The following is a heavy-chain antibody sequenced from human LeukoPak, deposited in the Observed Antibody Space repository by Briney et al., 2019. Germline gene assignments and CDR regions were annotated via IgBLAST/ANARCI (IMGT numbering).Heavy chain of an antibody. CDR3: AGRGRSFDY. D-gene: IGHD3-16*01. V-gene: IGHV3-7*03. CDR2: IKQDGSEK. J-gene: IGHJ4*02. CDR1: GFIFSNYW. Sequence: PGGSLRLSCVASGFIFSNYWMSWVRQAPVKGLEWVANIKQDGSEKNYVDSVKGRFTISRDNAKNSLYLQMNSLRAEDTAIYYCAGRGRSFDYWGQGTLVTVSS.